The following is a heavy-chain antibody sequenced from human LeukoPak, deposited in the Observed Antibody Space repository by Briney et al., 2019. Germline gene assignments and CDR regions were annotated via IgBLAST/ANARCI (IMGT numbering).Heavy chain of an antibody. V-gene: IGHV3-21*01. CDR3: ARDLGGSGWVTYWYAGFDY. D-gene: IGHD6-19*01. CDR2: IISSSSYI. CDR1: GFTFSSYS. Sequence: GGSLRLSCAASGFTFSSYSMNWVRQAPGKGLEWVSSIISSSSYIYYADSVKGRFTISRDNAKNSLYLQMNSLRAEDTAVYYCARDLGGSGWVTYWYAGFDYWGQGTLVTVSS. J-gene: IGHJ4*02.